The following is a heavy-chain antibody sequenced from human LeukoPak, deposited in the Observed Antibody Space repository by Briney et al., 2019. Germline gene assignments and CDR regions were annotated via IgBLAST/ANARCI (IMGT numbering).Heavy chain of an antibody. CDR2: ISWNSGSI. Sequence: PGGSLRLSCAGSGFIFNNYAMHWVRQPPGKGLEWVSGISWNSGSIDYADSVRGRFTISRDNAKNTVYLQMNSLRVEDTAVYHCARDIVIGSGSCLDWGQGTLVTVSS. CDR1: GFIFNNYA. J-gene: IGHJ4*02. V-gene: IGHV3-9*01. CDR3: ARDIVIGSGSCLD. D-gene: IGHD3-10*01.